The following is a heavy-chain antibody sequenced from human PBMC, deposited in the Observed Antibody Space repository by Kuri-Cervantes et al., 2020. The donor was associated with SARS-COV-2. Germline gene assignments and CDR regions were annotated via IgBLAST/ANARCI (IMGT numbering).Heavy chain of an antibody. CDR3: VEGLYSSSYYGLDH. J-gene: IGHJ4*02. D-gene: IGHD3-10*01. V-gene: IGHV3-30*18. CDR1: GFTFSSYG. CDR2: ISYDGSNK. Sequence: GESLKISCAASGFTFSSYGMHWVRQAPGKGLEWVAVISYDGSNKYYADSVTGRFTISRDNSKDTLFLQMNSLRAEDTAVYHCVEGLYSSSYYGLDHWGLGIPVTVSS.